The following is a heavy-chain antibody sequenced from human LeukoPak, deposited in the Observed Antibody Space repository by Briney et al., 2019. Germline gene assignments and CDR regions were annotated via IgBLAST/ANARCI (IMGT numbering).Heavy chain of an antibody. D-gene: IGHD2-2*01. CDR3: AREEASYCSSTSCYGIDY. CDR1: GGSVSSGSYY. CDR2: IYYSGST. Sequence: KPSETLSLTCTVSGGSVSSGSYYWSWIRQHPGKGLEWIGYIYYSGSTNYNPSLKSRVTISVDTSKNQFSLKLSSVTAADTAVYYCAREEASYCSSTSCYGIDYWGQGTLVTVSS. V-gene: IGHV4-61*01. J-gene: IGHJ4*02.